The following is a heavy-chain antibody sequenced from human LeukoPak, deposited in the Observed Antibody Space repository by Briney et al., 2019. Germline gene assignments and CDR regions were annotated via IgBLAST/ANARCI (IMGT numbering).Heavy chain of an antibody. CDR3: ARDAHYYDSSGYPDY. Sequence: SVKVSCKASGGTFSSYAISWVRQAPGQGLEWMGRIIPILGIANYAQKFQVRVTITADKSTSTAYIELSSLRSEDTAVYYCARDAHYYDSSGYPDYWGQGTLVTVSS. CDR2: IIPILGIA. CDR1: GGTFSSYA. J-gene: IGHJ4*02. V-gene: IGHV1-69*04. D-gene: IGHD3-22*01.